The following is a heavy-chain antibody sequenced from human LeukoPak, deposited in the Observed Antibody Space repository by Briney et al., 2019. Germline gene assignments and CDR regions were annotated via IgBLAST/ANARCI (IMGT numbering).Heavy chain of an antibody. J-gene: IGHJ6*03. V-gene: IGHV1-18*01. Sequence: ASVKVSCKASGYTFTGYGISWVRQAPGQGLEWMGWISAYNGNTNYAQKLQGRVTMTTDTSTGTAYMELRSLRSDDTAVYYCARLGPQLYYYYMDVWGKGTTVTVSS. CDR1: GYTFTGYG. CDR3: ARLGPQLYYYYMDV. D-gene: IGHD7-27*01. CDR2: ISAYNGNT.